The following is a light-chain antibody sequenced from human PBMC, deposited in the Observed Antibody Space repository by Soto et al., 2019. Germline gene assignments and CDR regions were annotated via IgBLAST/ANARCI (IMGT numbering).Light chain of an antibody. J-gene: IGKJ1*01. Sequence: DLQMTQSPSSLSASVGDSVTITCRASHGISNFLAWYQQKPGKVPKLLVYAAFTLQLGVPSRFSASGSGTDYTLTINSLQPEDVATDYCQKYDSAPWTFGQGTKVEIK. V-gene: IGKV1-27*01. CDR1: HGISNF. CDR3: QKYDSAPWT. CDR2: AAF.